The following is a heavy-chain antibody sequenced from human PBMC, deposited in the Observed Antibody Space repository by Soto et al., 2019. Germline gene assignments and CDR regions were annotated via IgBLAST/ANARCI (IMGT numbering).Heavy chain of an antibody. D-gene: IGHD2-2*01. CDR3: AREAGYCSRTSCYRRAFDT. V-gene: IGHV3-23*01. CDR2: INGGGGSS. Sequence: GGSLRLSCAASGFTFSSYAMSWVRQAPGKGLEWITAINGGGGSSAYADSVKGRFTISRDNAKNTLYLQMTGLRAEDTAVYYCAREAGYCSRTSCYRRAFDTWGQGTTVTVSS. J-gene: IGHJ3*02. CDR1: GFTFSSYA.